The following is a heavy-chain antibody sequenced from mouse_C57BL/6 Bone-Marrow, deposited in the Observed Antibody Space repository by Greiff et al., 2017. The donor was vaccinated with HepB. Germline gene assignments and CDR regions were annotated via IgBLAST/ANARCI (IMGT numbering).Heavy chain of an antibody. CDR3: ARGITTVEFFAY. V-gene: IGHV1-26*01. Sequence: EVQLQQSGPELVKPGASVKISCKASGYTFTDYYMNWVKQSHGKSLEWIGDINPNNGGTSYNQKFKGKATLTVDKSSSTAYMELRSLTSEDSAVYYCARGITTVEFFAYWGQGTLVTVSA. J-gene: IGHJ3*01. CDR2: INPNNGGT. CDR1: GYTFTDYY. D-gene: IGHD1-1*01.